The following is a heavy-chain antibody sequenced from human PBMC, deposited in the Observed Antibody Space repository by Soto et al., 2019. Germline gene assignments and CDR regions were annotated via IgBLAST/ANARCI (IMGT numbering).Heavy chain of an antibody. Sequence: ASVKVSCKASGYTFTSYGISWVRQAPGQGLEWMGWISAYNGNTNYAQKLQGRVTMTTDTSTSTAYMELRSLRSDDTAVYYCARDRYYYDSSGYPDIPEEGIYFQHWGQGTLVTVSS. J-gene: IGHJ1*01. V-gene: IGHV1-18*01. D-gene: IGHD3-22*01. CDR3: ARDRYYYDSSGYPDIPEEGIYFQH. CDR1: GYTFTSYG. CDR2: ISAYNGNT.